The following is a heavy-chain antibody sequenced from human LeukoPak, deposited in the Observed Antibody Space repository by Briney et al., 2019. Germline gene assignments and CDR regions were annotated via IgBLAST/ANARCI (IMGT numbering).Heavy chain of an antibody. CDR2: IRSKLYGETT. V-gene: IGHV3-49*04. J-gene: IGHJ4*02. Sequence: GGSVRLSCAVSGFTFGEYDMSWVRQAPGKGLEWVGIIRSKLYGETTEYAASVQGRFTMSRDDGKRTAFLQMNNLKTEDTAVYYCSRAGNDYNNYGYPLWGQGTLVTVAS. CDR3: SRAGNDYNNYGYPL. CDR1: GFTFGEYD. D-gene: IGHD4-11*01.